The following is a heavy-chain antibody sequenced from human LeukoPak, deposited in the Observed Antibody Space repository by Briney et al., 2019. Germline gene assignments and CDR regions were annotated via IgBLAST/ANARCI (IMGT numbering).Heavy chain of an antibody. J-gene: IGHJ4*02. CDR1: GFTFSSYS. V-gene: IGHV3-48*01. CDR2: ISSISGTI. Sequence: HSGGSLRLSCAASGFTFSSYSMNWVRQAPGKGLEWVSYISSISGTINYADSVKGRFTISGDNARNSLFLQMNSLRAEDTAVYYCARDHNYAFDYWGQGTLVTVSS. CDR3: ARDHNYAFDY. D-gene: IGHD5-18*01.